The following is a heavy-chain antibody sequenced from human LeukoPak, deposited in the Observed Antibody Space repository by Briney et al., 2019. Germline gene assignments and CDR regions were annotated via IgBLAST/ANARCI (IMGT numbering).Heavy chain of an antibody. J-gene: IGHJ5*02. CDR1: GGSISSYY. D-gene: IGHD3-10*01. V-gene: IGHV4-59*01. CDR2: IYYSGST. Sequence: SETLSLTCTVSGGSISSYYWSWIRQPPGKGLEWLGYIYYSGSTNYNPSLKSRVTISVDMSKNQFSLKLSSVTAADTAVYYCAREITMVRGVSWFDPWGQGTLVTVSS. CDR3: AREITMVRGVSWFDP.